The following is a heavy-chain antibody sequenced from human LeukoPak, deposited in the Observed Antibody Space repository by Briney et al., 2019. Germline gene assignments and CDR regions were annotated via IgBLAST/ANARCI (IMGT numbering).Heavy chain of an antibody. Sequence: SVKVSCKASGGTFSSYAISWVRQAPGQGLEWMGRIIPILGIANYAQKFQGRVTINAEKSTSTAYMELSSLRSEDTAVYYCARDSPPLYYDSSGYYYYWGQGTLVTVSS. V-gene: IGHV1-69*04. CDR1: GGTFSSYA. CDR2: IIPILGIA. J-gene: IGHJ4*02. D-gene: IGHD3-22*01. CDR3: ARDSPPLYYDSSGYYYY.